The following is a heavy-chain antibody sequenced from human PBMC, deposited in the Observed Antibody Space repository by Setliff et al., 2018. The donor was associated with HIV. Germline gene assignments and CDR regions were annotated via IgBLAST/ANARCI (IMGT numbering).Heavy chain of an antibody. D-gene: IGHD6-19*01. CDR1: GYTFTDYY. J-gene: IGHJ4*02. Sequence: ASVKVSCKASGYTFTDYYMHWVRQAPGKGLEWMGRVDPKDGGAIYSEKFQGRVTITRDTSANTADMELGSLRSEDTAVYYCARGSCSGCYLSDYWGLGTLVTVSS. V-gene: IGHV1-69-2*01. CDR2: VDPKDGGA. CDR3: ARGSCSGCYLSDY.